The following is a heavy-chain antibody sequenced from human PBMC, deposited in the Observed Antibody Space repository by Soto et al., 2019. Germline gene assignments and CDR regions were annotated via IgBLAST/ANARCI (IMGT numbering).Heavy chain of an antibody. CDR1: GFTFSSYA. J-gene: IGHJ6*03. CDR3: ANYDNRKYYYYYMDV. CDR2: ISGSGGST. V-gene: IGHV3-23*01. D-gene: IGHD3-3*01. Sequence: GGSLRLSCAASGFTFSSYAMSWVRQAPGKGLEWVSAISGSGGSTYYADSVKGRFTISRDNSKNTLYLQMNSLRAEDTAVYYCANYDNRKYYYYYMDVWGKGTTVTVSS.